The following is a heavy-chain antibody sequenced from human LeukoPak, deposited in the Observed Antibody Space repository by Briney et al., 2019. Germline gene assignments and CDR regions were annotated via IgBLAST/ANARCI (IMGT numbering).Heavy chain of an antibody. J-gene: IGHJ4*02. D-gene: IGHD3-9*01. V-gene: IGHV3-66*01. CDR1: GFTVSSTY. CDR3: AKDRLHYDSLTGYPAD. CDR2: IYSGGST. Sequence: GGSLRLSCADSGFTVSSTYMRWVRQAPGKGLEWVSVIYSGGSTHYADSVKSRVTISRDNSKNTLYLQMNSLRAEDTAVYYCAKDRLHYDSLTGYPADWGQGTLVTVSS.